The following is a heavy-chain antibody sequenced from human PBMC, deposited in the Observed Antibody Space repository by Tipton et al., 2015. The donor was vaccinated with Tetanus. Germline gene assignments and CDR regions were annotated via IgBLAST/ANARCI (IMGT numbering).Heavy chain of an antibody. CDR3: ARIHDFLSGHFDF. CDR1: GGSVSSGSYY. V-gene: IGHV4-61*01. CDR2: ILYGAST. D-gene: IGHD3-3*01. J-gene: IGHJ4*02. Sequence: TLFLTCTVFGGSVSSGSYYWAWIRQPPGKGLEYIGYILYGASTHYNPSLKSRVTVSADPSQNQFSLKLNSVTAADTAVYYCARIHDFLSGHFDFWGQGTLVTVSS.